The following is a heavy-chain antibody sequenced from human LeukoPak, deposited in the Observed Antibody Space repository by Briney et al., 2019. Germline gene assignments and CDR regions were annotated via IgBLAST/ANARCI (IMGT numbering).Heavy chain of an antibody. CDR2: NYYSGRT. D-gene: IGHD6-13*01. CDR1: GYYLSSGLY. CDR3: ARHEHSRSWSPPEYLDV. Sequence: SETLSLTCTVSGYYLSSGLYWAWIRPPPGEGLQGHGGNYYSGRTYYNPSLKSQVTISVDTSKTQFSLKLRSLTAGDTAVYYCARHEHSRSWSPPEYLDVWGRGALVTVSS. V-gene: IGHV4-38-2*02. J-gene: IGHJ2*01.